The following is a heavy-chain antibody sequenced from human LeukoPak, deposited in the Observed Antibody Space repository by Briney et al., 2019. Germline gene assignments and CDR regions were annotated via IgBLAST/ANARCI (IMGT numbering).Heavy chain of an antibody. CDR1: GYTFTSYG. Sequence: ASVKVSCEASGYTFTSYGISWVRQAPGQGLEWMGWISAYNGNTNYAQKLQGRVTMTTDTSTSTAYMELRSLRSDDTAVYYCARGAQLEWSPAGYSSSWYLSYWGQGTLVTVSS. CDR3: ARGAQLEWSPAGYSSSWYLSY. D-gene: IGHD6-13*01. CDR2: ISAYNGNT. V-gene: IGHV1-18*01. J-gene: IGHJ4*02.